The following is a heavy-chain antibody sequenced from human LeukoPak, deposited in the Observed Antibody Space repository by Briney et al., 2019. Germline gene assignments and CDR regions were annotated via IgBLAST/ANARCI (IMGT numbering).Heavy chain of an antibody. J-gene: IGHJ4*02. CDR3: ARTGCSSDTCCSEYYFDY. V-gene: IGHV3-48*03. CDR2: ISSGGSII. D-gene: IGHD2-15*01. Sequence: PGGSLRLSCAASRFAFSDYEMNWVRQAPGKGLEWVSYISSGGSIIHYADSVKGRFTISRDDANNSLYLQMNSLRAEDTAIYYCARTGCSSDTCCSEYYFDYWGQGTLVTVSS. CDR1: RFAFSDYE.